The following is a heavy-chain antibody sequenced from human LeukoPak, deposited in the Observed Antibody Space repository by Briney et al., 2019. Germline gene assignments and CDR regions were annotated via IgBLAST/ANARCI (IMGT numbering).Heavy chain of an antibody. CDR1: GGSFSAYY. CDR2: INHSGST. J-gene: IGHJ4*02. CDR3: ARDPRYVVRGRFDY. Sequence: SETLSLTCAVYGGSFSAYYWSWIRQPPGKGLEWIGEINHSGSTNYNPSLKSRVTISVDTSKNQFSLKLSSVTAADTAVYYCARDPRYVVRGRFDYWGQGTLVTVSS. D-gene: IGHD3-10*01. V-gene: IGHV4-34*01.